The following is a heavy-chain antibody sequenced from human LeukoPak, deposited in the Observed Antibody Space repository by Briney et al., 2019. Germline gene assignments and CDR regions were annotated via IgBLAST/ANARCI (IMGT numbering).Heavy chain of an antibody. CDR3: ARTTMVRGTYYMDV. Sequence: PSETLSLTCTVSGGSITTYYWSWIRQPPGKGLEWIGYIYYSGSTYYNPSLKSRVTISRDTSKNQYSLKLSSVTAADTAVYYCARTTMVRGTYYMDVWGKGTTVTISS. J-gene: IGHJ6*03. D-gene: IGHD3-10*01. CDR1: GGSITTYY. CDR2: IYYSGST. V-gene: IGHV4-59*01.